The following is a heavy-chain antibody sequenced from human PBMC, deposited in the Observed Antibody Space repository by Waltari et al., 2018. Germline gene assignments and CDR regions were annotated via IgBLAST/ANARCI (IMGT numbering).Heavy chain of an antibody. D-gene: IGHD1-1*01. V-gene: IGHV3-74*01. J-gene: IGHJ4*02. CDR3: VRVDNNGLEPFDY. Sequence: EVQLVESGGDLVQPGGSLRLSCAASGFTLINYWIHWVRQAPGKGLVWVSCINGCGSRMTYADSVKGRFTLSRDNAKSTVYLQMSSRRAEDTALYYCVRVDNNGLEPFDYWGQGTLVTVSS. CDR2: INGCGSRM. CDR1: GFTLINYW.